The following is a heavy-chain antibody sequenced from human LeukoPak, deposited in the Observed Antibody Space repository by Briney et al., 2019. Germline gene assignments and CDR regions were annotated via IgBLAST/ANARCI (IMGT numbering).Heavy chain of an antibody. J-gene: IGHJ4*02. Sequence: SETLSLTCTVSGYSISSGYDWGWIRQPPGKGLEWIGSIYHSGSTYYNPSLKSRVTISVDTSKNQFSLKLSSVTAADTAVYYCASSYGSGSYYFSFLFDYWGQGTLVTVSS. CDR2: IYHSGST. D-gene: IGHD3-10*01. CDR3: ASSYGSGSYYFSFLFDY. V-gene: IGHV4-38-2*02. CDR1: GYSISSGYD.